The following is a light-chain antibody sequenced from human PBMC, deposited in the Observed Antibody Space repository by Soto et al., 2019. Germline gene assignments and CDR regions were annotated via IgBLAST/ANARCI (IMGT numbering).Light chain of an antibody. CDR2: DVS. CDR1: SSDVGGYIY. Sequence: QSVLTQSRSLSGSPGQSVTISCTGTSSDVGGYIYVSWYQQHPGKAPKLMMFDVSKRPSGVPDRFSGSKSDNTASLTISGLQTEDEADYFCCSYAGNYTYVFGTGTKVTVL. J-gene: IGLJ1*01. V-gene: IGLV2-11*01. CDR3: CSYAGNYTYV.